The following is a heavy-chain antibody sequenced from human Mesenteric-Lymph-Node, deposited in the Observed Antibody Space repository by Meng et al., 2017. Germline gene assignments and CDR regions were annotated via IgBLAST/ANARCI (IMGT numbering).Heavy chain of an antibody. Sequence: QGEVVQAGAGVKKPGASVKVSCKASGGTFSSYAISWVRQAPGQGLEWMGGIIPIFGTANYAQKFQGRVTITADESTSTAYMELSSLRSEDTAVYYCARGALSSSSYRLHFDYWGQGTLVTVSS. CDR2: IIPIFGTA. V-gene: IGHV1-69*01. D-gene: IGHD6-6*01. J-gene: IGHJ4*02. CDR1: GGTFSSYA. CDR3: ARGALSSSSYRLHFDY.